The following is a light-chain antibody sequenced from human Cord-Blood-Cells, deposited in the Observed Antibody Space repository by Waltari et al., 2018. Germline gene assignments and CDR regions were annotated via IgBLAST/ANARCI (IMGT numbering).Light chain of an antibody. CDR3: QQRSNWPPIT. J-gene: IGKJ5*01. Sequence: EIVLTQSPATLPLSPGERATISCRASQSVSSYLAWYQQKPGQAPRLLIYDASNSATGIPARFSGSGSGTDFTLTISSLEPEDFAVYYCQQRSNWPPITFGQGTRLEIK. V-gene: IGKV3-11*01. CDR1: QSVSSY. CDR2: DAS.